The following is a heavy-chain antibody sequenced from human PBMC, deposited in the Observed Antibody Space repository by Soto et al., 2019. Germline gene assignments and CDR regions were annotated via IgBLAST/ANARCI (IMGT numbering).Heavy chain of an antibody. V-gene: IGHV4-31*03. CDR2: IHYRGST. D-gene: IGHD3-22*01. J-gene: IGHJ4*02. Sequence: KRSETQSVTSTVSGASISTGGYYCSSIPRPPGKGLEWIGYIHYRGSTYYNPSLKSRVTLSVDTSNNQFSLKLSSVTAADTAVYYCARFYDSSGYYAPDYWGQGTLVT. CDR1: GASISTGGYY. CDR3: ARFYDSSGYYAPDY.